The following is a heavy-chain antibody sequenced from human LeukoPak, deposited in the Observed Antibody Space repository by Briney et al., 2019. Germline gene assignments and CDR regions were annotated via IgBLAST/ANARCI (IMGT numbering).Heavy chain of an antibody. V-gene: IGHV1-18*01. CDR3: ARDGADFWSGYYTTDAFDF. CDR2: ISGRTGNT. CDR1: GFTFTKSG. J-gene: IGHJ3*01. Sequence: ASVKDSCKASGFTFTKSGISWVRQAPGQGLEWMGWISGRTGNTNYPLNFQGRITMTTDTATNTVYMELRSLTSDDTAVYYCARDGADFWSGYYTTDAFDFWGQGTTVTVSS. D-gene: IGHD3-3*01.